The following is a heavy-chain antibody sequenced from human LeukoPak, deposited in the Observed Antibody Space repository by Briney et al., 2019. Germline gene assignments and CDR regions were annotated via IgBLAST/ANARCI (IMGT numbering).Heavy chain of an antibody. CDR2: INHSGST. Sequence: PGGSLRLSCAASGVTLSTYAMSWIRQPPGKGLEWIGEINHSGSTNYNPSLKSRVTISVDTSKNQFSLKLSSVTAADTAVYYCARGPPYIVVVTAIGFFDYWGQGTLVTVSS. CDR3: ARGPPYIVVVTAIGFFDY. J-gene: IGHJ4*02. CDR1: GVTLSTYA. D-gene: IGHD2-21*02. V-gene: IGHV4-34*01.